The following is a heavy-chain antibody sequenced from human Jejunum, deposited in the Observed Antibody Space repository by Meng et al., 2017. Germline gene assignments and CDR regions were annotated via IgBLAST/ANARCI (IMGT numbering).Heavy chain of an antibody. J-gene: IGHJ1*01. Sequence: SLMFSCASSGFTFSTYAMHWVRQAPGKGLEWVTMISYDGSKIYYADSVKGRFTTSRDNPKSTLDMQMNSLRAEDTAVYYCARGDIMGATTVEYFQHWGQGTLVTVSS. CDR3: ARGDIMGATTVEYFQH. CDR2: ISYDGSKI. V-gene: IGHV3-30*04. CDR1: GFTFSTYA. D-gene: IGHD1-26*01.